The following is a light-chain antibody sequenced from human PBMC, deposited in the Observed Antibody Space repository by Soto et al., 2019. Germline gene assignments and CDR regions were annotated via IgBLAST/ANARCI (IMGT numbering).Light chain of an antibody. V-gene: IGKV3-20*01. CDR1: QTVRSSY. CDR3: QQYGDSIT. CDR2: GAF. Sequence: IFLTQSPGSLSLSSGDRATLSCRASQTVRSSYLAWYQQRPGQAPKLLIYGAFNRAIGIPHRFSGSESGRDYNLTISRLDPEDSALYYCQQYGDSITFGGGTKVEIK. J-gene: IGKJ4*01.